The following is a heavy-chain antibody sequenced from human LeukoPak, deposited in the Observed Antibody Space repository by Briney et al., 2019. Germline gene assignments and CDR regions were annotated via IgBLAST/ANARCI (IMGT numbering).Heavy chain of an antibody. CDR1: GGSISSYY. D-gene: IGHD6-13*01. J-gene: IGHJ4*02. CDR2: IYYSGTT. Sequence: SETLSLTCTVSGGSISSYYWSWIRQPPGKGREWIGYIYYSGTTNYTPSLKSRVTISVDTTKNQFSLKLSSVTAADTAVYYCARGVYIAAAQYAYWGQGTLVTVSS. CDR3: ARGVYIAAAQYAY. V-gene: IGHV4-59*13.